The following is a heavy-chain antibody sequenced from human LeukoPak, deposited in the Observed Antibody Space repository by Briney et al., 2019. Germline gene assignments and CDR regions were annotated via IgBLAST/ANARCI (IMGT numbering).Heavy chain of an antibody. Sequence: PGGSLRLPCAASGFTFSNYDMEWVRQPPGKPLEWVSHIGTGGDTYYPTPVKGRFTVSRENAKNSLYLQMSSLRVEDTAVYYCARGFLTMRGDGPTFDHWGQGILVTVSS. CDR1: GFTFSNYD. J-gene: IGHJ4*02. CDR3: ARGFLTMRGDGPTFDH. CDR2: IGTGGDT. V-gene: IGHV3-13*01. D-gene: IGHD3-10*01.